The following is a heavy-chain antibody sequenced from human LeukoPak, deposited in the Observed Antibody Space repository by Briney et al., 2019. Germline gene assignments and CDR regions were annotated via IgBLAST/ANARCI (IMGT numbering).Heavy chain of an antibody. CDR1: GFAFSKYG. V-gene: IGHV3-30*02. CDR2: IRYDGDTK. J-gene: IGHJ4*02. CDR3: AKAIPVVAPAAHDY. Sequence: GGSLRLSCAASGFAFSKYGMYWVRQAPGKGLEWVAYIRYDGDTKHYADSVKDRFTISRDNAKNTLYLQMNSLRTEDTAVYYCAKAIPVVAPAAHDYWGQGSLVTVSS. D-gene: IGHD2-15*01.